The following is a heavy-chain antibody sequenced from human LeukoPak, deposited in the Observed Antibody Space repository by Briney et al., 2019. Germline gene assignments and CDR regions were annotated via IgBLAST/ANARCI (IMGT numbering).Heavy chain of an antibody. CDR1: GYTFTSYY. CDR3: ARDPVLDSSGYYFDY. V-gene: IGHV1-46*01. D-gene: IGHD3-22*01. CDR2: INPSGGST. J-gene: IGHJ4*02. Sequence: ASVKVSCKASGYTFTSYYMHWVRQAPGQGLEWMGIINPSGGSTSYAQKFQSRVTMTRDTSTSTVYMELSSLRSEDTAVYYCARDPVLDSSGYYFDYWGQGTLVTVSS.